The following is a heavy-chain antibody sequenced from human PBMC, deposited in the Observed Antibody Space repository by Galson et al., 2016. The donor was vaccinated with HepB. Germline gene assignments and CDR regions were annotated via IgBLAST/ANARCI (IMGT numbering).Heavy chain of an antibody. D-gene: IGHD6-19*01. V-gene: IGHV4-39*01. CDR2: LYFGANT. CDR1: GGSINSSSFY. J-gene: IGHJ4*02. CDR3: ASKGKEWLVHGYFDY. Sequence: SETLSLTCSVSGGSINSSSFYWGWIRQSPGRGLEWIGTLYFGANTYYNPSLKSRVTISVDTSNNQFSLKLTSVTAEDTAIYYCASKGKEWLVHGYFDYWGQGTLATVPS.